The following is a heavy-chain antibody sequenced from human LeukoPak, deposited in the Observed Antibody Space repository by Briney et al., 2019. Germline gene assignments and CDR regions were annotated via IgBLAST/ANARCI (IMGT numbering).Heavy chain of an antibody. Sequence: ETLSLTCAVYGGSFSGYYWSWIRQPPGKGLEGIGEINHSGSTNYNPSLKSRVTISVDTSKNQFSLKLSSVTAADTAVYYCARGGGAVVVVPAAIVAFDYWGQGTLVTVSS. CDR1: GGSFSGYY. CDR2: INHSGST. CDR3: ARGGGAVVVVPAAIVAFDY. J-gene: IGHJ4*02. D-gene: IGHD2-2*01. V-gene: IGHV4-34*01.